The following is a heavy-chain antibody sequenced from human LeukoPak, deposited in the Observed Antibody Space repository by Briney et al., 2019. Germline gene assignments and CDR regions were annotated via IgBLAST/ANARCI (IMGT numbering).Heavy chain of an antibody. J-gene: IGHJ4*02. Sequence: SETLSLTCTVSGGSISSSSYYWGWIRQPPGKGLEWIGSIYYSGSTYYNPSLKSRVTISVGTSKSQFSLELSSVTAADTAVYYCARWVRGGYFFDYWGQGTLVTVSS. V-gene: IGHV4-39*01. CDR2: IYYSGST. CDR1: GGSISSSSYY. D-gene: IGHD3-22*01. CDR3: ARWVRGGYFFDY.